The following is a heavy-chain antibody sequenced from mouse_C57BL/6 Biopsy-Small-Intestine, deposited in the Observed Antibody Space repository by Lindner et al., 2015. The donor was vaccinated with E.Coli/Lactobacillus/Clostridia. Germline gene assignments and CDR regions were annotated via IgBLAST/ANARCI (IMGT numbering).Heavy chain of an antibody. V-gene: IGHV1-82*01. Sequence: VQLQESGPELVRPGASVKISCKASDFAFSNSWMNWVKQRPGKGLEWIGRIFPGDGDTLYNGKFKGKATLTADKSSSIAYIQLSSLTSEDSAVYFCARGGGNGFAYWGQGTLVTVSA. J-gene: IGHJ3*01. D-gene: IGHD1-1*02. CDR1: DFAFSNSW. CDR2: IFPGDGDT. CDR3: ARGGGNGFAY.